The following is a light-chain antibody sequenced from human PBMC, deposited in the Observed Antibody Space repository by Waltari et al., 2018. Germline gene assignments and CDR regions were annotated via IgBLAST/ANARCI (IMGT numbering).Light chain of an antibody. J-gene: IGKJ4*01. CDR3: QQYDGFALT. CDR1: QSVTRNY. CDR2: CAS. Sequence: EIVLTQSPGTLSLSPGERAALSCRASQSVTRNYLNWYQTKPGQPPRLLIHCASSRATGIPDRFSGSGSGTDFTLTISRLEPADLAVYYCQQYDGFALTFGGGTKV. V-gene: IGKV3-20*01.